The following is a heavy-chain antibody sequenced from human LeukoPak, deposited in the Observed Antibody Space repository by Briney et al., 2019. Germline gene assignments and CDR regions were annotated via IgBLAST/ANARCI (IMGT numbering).Heavy chain of an antibody. CDR3: ARGLVGATTGVFGY. V-gene: IGHV3-21*01. J-gene: IGHJ4*02. Sequence: GGSLRLSCAASGFTFSSYSMNWVRQAPGKGLEWVSSISSSSSYIYYADSVKGRFTISRDSAKNSLYLQMNSLRAEDTAVYYCARGLVGATTGVFGYWGQGTLVTVSS. CDR1: GFTFSSYS. D-gene: IGHD1-26*01. CDR2: ISSSSSYI.